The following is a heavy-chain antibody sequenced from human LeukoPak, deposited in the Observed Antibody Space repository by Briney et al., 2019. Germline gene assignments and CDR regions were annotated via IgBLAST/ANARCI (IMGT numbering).Heavy chain of an antibody. CDR1: GFTYSHYG. CDR3: ARDAQRGFDYSNSLEY. D-gene: IGHD4-11*01. V-gene: IGHV3-33*08. Sequence: GGSLRLSCAASGFTYSHYGMHWVRQAPGKGLEWVAVIWSDATEKYYGDAVKGRFTISRDNSSNTLYLQMNSLRVEDTAVYYSARDAQRGFDYSNSLEYWGQGTLVTVSS. CDR2: IWSDATEK. J-gene: IGHJ4*02.